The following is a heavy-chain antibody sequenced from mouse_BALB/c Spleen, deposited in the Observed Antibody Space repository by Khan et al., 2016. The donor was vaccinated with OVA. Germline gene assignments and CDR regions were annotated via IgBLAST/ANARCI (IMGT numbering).Heavy chain of an antibody. CDR1: GYSITSDYA. J-gene: IGHJ2*01. CDR2: ISYSGNT. CDR3: ARVYGGDFDY. Sequence: EVKLEVSGPGLVKPSQSLSLTCTVTGYSITSDYAWNWIRRFPGNKLEWMGYISYSGNTKYNPSLKSRISITRDTSKNQFFLQLNSVTIEDTATYYCARVYGGDFDYWGQGTTLTVSS. V-gene: IGHV3-2*02. D-gene: IGHD1-1*01.